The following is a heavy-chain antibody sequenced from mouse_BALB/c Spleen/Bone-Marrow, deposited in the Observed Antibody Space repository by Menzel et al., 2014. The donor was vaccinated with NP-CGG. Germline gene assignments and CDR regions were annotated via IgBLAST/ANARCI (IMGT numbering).Heavy chain of an antibody. Sequence: EVQLQQSGAEIVRPGALVKLSCKASGFNIKDYYMQWVKQRPEQGLEWIGWIDPENGNTIYDPKFQGKASITADTSSNIAYLQLSSLTSEDTAVYYCARGDGYAMDYWGQGTSVTVSS. CDR3: ARGDGYAMDY. CDR1: GFNIKDYY. J-gene: IGHJ4*01. V-gene: IGHV14-1*02. CDR2: IDPENGNT.